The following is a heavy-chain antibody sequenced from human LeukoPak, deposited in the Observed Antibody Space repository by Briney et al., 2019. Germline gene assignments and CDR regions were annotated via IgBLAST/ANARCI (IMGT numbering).Heavy chain of an antibody. CDR1: GGSVSSGSNY. J-gene: IGHJ4*02. V-gene: IGHV4-61*01. CDR2: MYYSGST. CDR3: ASHSEGHFYYFDY. D-gene: IGHD2-15*01. Sequence: SETLSLTCTVSGGSVSSGSNYWSWIRQPPGKRLEWIGYMYYSGSTNYNPSLKSRVTISVDTSKNQFSLKLSSVTAADTAVYYCASHSEGHFYYFDYWGQGTLVTVSS.